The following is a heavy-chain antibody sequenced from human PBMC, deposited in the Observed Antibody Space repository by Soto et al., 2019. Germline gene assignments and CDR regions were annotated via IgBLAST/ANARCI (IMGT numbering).Heavy chain of an antibody. CDR2: VHWNDDK. J-gene: IGHJ6*02. V-gene: IGHV2-5*01. Sequence: QITLKEAGPTLVKPTQTLTLTCTFSGFSLSTTGEGVFWIRQPPGKAPEWLALVHWNDDKRYSPSLRPRLTIMKDTSSILCVLSLTNLDPVDTGIYAGAHRRLGDTRPNDSGLDVWGQGTTVIVSS. D-gene: IGHD1-1*01. CDR1: GFSLSTTGEG. CDR3: AHRRLGDTRPNDSGLDV.